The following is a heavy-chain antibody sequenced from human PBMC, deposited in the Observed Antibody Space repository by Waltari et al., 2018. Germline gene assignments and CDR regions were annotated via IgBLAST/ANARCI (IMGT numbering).Heavy chain of an antibody. Sequence: QVQLQESGPRLVKPSGTLSLTCTVSGDSVYNNYWWSWVRQPPGKGLEWIGQILPTWATNYNPALEGRVTISIDTSKNQVSLKVTSAGAADTAVYYCASDRGRGLYLDSWGQGTLVTVSP. CDR3: ASDRGRGLYLDS. CDR2: ILPTWAT. V-gene: IGHV4-4*02. D-gene: IGHD2-15*01. J-gene: IGHJ4*02. CDR1: GDSVYNNYW.